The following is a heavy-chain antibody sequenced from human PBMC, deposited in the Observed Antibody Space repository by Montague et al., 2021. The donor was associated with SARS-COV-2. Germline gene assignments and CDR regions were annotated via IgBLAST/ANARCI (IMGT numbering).Heavy chain of an antibody. J-gene: IGHJ6*02. V-gene: IGHV4-59*01. D-gene: IGHD3-10*01. CDR2: ISDSGST. Sequence: SETLSLTSSVSGTSITSYYWNWIRQPPGKGLEWIGYISDSGSTNYSPSLKSRVTMSVDTSKNQMSLKLTSVTAADTAVYYCARGCLSYFGAGSHCYGMDVWGQGTTVTVSS. CDR3: ARGCLSYFGAGSHCYGMDV. CDR1: GTSITSYY.